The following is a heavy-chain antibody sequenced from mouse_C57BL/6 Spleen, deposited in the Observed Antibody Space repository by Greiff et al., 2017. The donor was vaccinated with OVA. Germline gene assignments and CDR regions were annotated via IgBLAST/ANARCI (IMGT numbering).Heavy chain of an antibody. CDR2: IYPRSGNT. CDR1: GYTFTSYG. CDR3: ARGMIYYYGSSPYYYAMDY. V-gene: IGHV1-81*01. J-gene: IGHJ4*01. Sequence: QVQLQQSGAELARPGASVKLSCKASGYTFTSYGISWVKQRTGQGLAWIGEIYPRSGNTYYNEKFKGKATLTADKSSSTAYMELRSLTSEDSAVYFCARGMIYYYGSSPYYYAMDYWGQGTSVTVSS. D-gene: IGHD1-1*01.